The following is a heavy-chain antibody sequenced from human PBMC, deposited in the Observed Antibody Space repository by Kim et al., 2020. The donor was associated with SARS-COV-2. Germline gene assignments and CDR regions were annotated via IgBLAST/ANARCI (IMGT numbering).Heavy chain of an antibody. CDR1: GFTFSSYG. Sequence: GGSLRLSCAASGFTFSSYGMHWVRQAPGKGLEWVAVISYDGSNKYYADSVKGRFTISRDNSKNTLYLQMNSLRAEDTAVYYCAKDLYYYGSGSVLNWGQGTLVTVSS. J-gene: IGHJ4*02. D-gene: IGHD3-10*01. CDR2: ISYDGSNK. CDR3: AKDLYYYGSGSVLN. V-gene: IGHV3-30*18.